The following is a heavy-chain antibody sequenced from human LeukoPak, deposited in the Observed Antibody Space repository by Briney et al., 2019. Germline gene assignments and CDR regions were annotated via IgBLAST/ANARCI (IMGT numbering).Heavy chain of an antibody. Sequence: ASVKVSCKTSGYSENFYGITWVRQVAGQGLEWMGWISAQHGQTEYAPNSQDRVTMTTDTSTSTAYMELRSLRSDDTAVYYCARHRLPRVYYDSSGYYHAAFDIWGQGTMVTVSS. CDR2: ISAQHGQT. CDR3: ARHRLPRVYYDSSGYYHAAFDI. CDR1: GYSENFYG. V-gene: IGHV1-18*01. D-gene: IGHD3-22*01. J-gene: IGHJ3*02.